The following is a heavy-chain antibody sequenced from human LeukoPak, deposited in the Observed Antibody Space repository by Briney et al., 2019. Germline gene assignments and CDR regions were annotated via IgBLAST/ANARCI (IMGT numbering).Heavy chain of an antibody. CDR2: IIPIFGSA. J-gene: IGHJ5*01. Sequence: GASVKVSFKASGGTFSTYAIVWVRQAPGQGLEWVGGIIPIFGSANYAQKFQGRVTITTDESTSTAYMELSSLRSEDTAVYYCARVFRRWFDSWGQGTLVTVSS. D-gene: IGHD1-14*01. V-gene: IGHV1-69*05. CDR3: ARVFRRWFDS. CDR1: GGTFSTYA.